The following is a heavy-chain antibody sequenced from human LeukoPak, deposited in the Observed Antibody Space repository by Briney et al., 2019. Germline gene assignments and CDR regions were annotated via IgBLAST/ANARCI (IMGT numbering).Heavy chain of an antibody. CDR2: IRWNSGSI. CDR3: AKGRDNYQLLSNNCFDH. D-gene: IGHD2-2*01. Sequence: PGGSLRLSCAASGFTFDDYAMHWVRQAPGKGLEWVAGIRWNSGSIYYADSVKGRFTISRDKAKNSLYLQMDSLRAEDTALYYCAKGRDNYQLLSNNCFDHWGQGTLVTVSS. V-gene: IGHV3-9*01. J-gene: IGHJ5*02. CDR1: GFTFDDYA.